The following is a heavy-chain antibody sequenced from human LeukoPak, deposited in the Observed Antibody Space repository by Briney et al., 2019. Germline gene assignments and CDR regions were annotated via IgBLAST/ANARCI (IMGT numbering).Heavy chain of an antibody. D-gene: IGHD2-15*01. CDR2: ITSGTRT. V-gene: IGHV3-23*01. CDR1: GFTFSSHG. CDR3: ARDLVGGPLNY. J-gene: IGHJ4*02. Sequence: GGSLRLSCVASGFTFSSHGMNWVRQAPGKGLEWVSGITSGTRTYYADSVKGRFAISRDNSKNTMYLQMNSLRAEDTAVYYCARDLVGGPLNYWGQGTLVTVSS.